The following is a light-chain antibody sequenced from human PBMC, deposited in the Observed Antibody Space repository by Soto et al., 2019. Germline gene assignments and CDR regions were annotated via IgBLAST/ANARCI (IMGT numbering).Light chain of an antibody. Sequence: DIQMTHSPTSLSVSVGDRVTITCHSRQDISNYFRRVQQKPGKAPQLLIFDVSNLQTGVPSRFSGGGYGTDFDLTISSLETEDIATYYCQQYDSLPLTFGQGTRLEIK. CDR2: DVS. V-gene: IGKV1-33*01. CDR3: QQYDSLPLT. J-gene: IGKJ5*01. CDR1: QDISNY.